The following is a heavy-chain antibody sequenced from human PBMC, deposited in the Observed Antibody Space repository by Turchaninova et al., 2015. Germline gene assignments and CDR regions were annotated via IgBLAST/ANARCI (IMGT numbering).Heavy chain of an antibody. J-gene: IGHJ3*02. CDR2: IFFNGGD. CDR1: GGPFSSGTYS. Sequence: QVLLQESGPGLVKPSQTLSLTCTVSGGPFSSGTYSWNCIRQSPAKGLEWLGYIFFNGGDFYSPSFRSRCVMSVDTSKNQFSLKLNAVTAADTAVYYCVRDRVDSLLADAFDIWGRGTLVTVSS. V-gene: IGHV4-30-4*01. D-gene: IGHD5-12*01. CDR3: VRDRVDSLLADAFDI.